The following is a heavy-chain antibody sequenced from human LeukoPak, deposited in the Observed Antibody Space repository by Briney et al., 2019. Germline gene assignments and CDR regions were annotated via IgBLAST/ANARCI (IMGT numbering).Heavy chain of an antibody. V-gene: IGHV3-30*02. CDR1: GFSFSSYG. J-gene: IGHJ6*03. CDR2: IRSDGSNK. D-gene: IGHD2-2*01. CDR3: ARGYCSSISCPDYYMDV. Sequence: GGSLRLSCAGSGFSFSSYGMHWVRQAPGKGLEWMAFIRSDGSNKYYADSVKGRFTISRDNSKNTLYLQMNSLRAEDTAVYCCARGYCSSISCPDYYMDVWGKGTTVTISS.